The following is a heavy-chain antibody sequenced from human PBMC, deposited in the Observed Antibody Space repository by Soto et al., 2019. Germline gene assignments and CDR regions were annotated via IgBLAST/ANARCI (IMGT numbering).Heavy chain of an antibody. Sequence: SETLSLTCAVYGGSFSGYYWSWIRQPPGKGQEWIGEINHSGSTNYNPSLKSRVTISVDTSKNQFSLKLSSVTAADTAVYYCARGLRVTMVQKQRHYGMDVWGQGTTVTVSS. V-gene: IGHV4-34*01. CDR2: INHSGST. D-gene: IGHD3-10*01. J-gene: IGHJ6*02. CDR1: GGSFSGYY. CDR3: ARGLRVTMVQKQRHYGMDV.